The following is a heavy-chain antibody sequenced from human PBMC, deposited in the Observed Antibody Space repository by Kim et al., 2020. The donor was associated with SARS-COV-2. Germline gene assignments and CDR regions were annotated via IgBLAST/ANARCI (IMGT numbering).Heavy chain of an antibody. V-gene: IGHV1-46*01. Sequence: YAQKFQGRVTMTRDTSTSTVYMELSSLRSEDTAVYYCARKCGGGDCYIDYWGQGTLVTVSS. D-gene: IGHD2-21*02. CDR3: ARKCGGGDCYIDY. J-gene: IGHJ4*02.